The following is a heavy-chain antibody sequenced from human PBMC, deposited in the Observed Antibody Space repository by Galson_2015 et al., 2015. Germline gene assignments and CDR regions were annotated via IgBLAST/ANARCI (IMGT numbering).Heavy chain of an antibody. CDR1: GFTFSSYS. V-gene: IGHV3-21*01. J-gene: IGHJ4*02. Sequence: SLRLSCAASGFTFSSYSMNWVRRAPGKGLEWVSSISSSSSYIYYADSVKGRFTISRDNAKNSLYLQMNSLRAEDTAVYYCARAEYSSSTFDYWGQGTLVTVSS. CDR3: ARAEYSSSTFDY. CDR2: ISSSSSYI. D-gene: IGHD6-6*01.